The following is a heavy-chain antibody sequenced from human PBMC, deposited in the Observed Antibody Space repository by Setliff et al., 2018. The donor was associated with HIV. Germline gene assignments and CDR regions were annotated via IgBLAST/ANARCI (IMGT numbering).Heavy chain of an antibody. CDR3: ARLSIPAYYYMDV. Sequence: SVKVSCKASGDIFSKYTFSWVRQAPGQGLEWVGRIIPMLGTPNYAQKFQGRVTMTTVTSTSTAYMELRSLRSDDTAVYYCARLSIPAYYYMDVWGKGTTVTVSS. V-gene: IGHV1-69*08. J-gene: IGHJ6*03. CDR2: IIPMLGTP. D-gene: IGHD2-21*01. CDR1: GDIFSKYT.